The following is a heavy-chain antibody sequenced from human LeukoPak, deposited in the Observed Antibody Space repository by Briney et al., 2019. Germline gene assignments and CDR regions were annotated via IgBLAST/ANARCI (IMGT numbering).Heavy chain of an antibody. CDR1: EFTFNRYS. Sequence: GGSLRLSCTASEFTFNRYSINWVRKAPGRGLEWVSSVSSASGFIYYADSVKGRFTISRDNAKNSVYLQMNSLRAEDTAIYYCARPGGYDWVGYYNYHYGMDVWGQGTTVTVSS. D-gene: IGHD5-12*01. V-gene: IGHV3-21*01. CDR3: ARPGGYDWVGYYNYHYGMDV. J-gene: IGHJ6*02. CDR2: VSSASGFI.